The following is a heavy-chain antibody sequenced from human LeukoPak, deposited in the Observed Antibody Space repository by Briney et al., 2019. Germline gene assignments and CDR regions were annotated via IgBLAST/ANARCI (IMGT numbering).Heavy chain of an antibody. D-gene: IGHD6-6*01. V-gene: IGHV1-2*06. CDR3: ARGYTSSSSGENWFDP. CDR2: INPNSGGT. J-gene: IGHJ5*02. CDR1: GYSFIDHY. Sequence: ASVKVSCKASGYSFIDHYMHWVRQAPGQGLEWMGRINPNSGGTNSAQKFRGRVTLTTDTSVRTAYIELSSLRSDDTAVYYCARGYTSSSSGENWFDPWGQGTLVIVSS.